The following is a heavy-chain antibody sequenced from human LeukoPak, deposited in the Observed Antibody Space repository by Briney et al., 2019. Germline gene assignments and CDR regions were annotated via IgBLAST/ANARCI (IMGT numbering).Heavy chain of an antibody. V-gene: IGHV3-30*18. D-gene: IGHD2-15*01. CDR1: GFTFSSYG. CDR3: AKERIHYYYYYGMDV. CDR2: ISYDGSNK. J-gene: IGHJ6*02. Sequence: GGSLRLACAASGFTFSSYGMHRVRQAPGKGLEWVAVISYDGSNKYYADSVKGRFTISRDNSKNTLYLQMNSLRAEDTAVYYCAKERIHYYYYYGMDVWGQGTTVTVSS.